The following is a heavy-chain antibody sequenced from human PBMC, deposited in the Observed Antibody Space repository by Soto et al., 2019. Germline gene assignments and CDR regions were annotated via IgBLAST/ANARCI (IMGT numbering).Heavy chain of an antibody. Sequence: EVQLLESGGGLVQPGGSLRLSCAASGFTFSSYAMSWVRQAPGKGLEWVSAISGSGGSTYYADSVKGRFTISRDNSKNRLYLQMNRLRAEDTAVYYCAKDLRSITGTTRHAFDIWGQGTMVTVSS. CDR1: GFTFSSYA. CDR3: AKDLRSITGTTRHAFDI. J-gene: IGHJ3*02. CDR2: ISGSGGST. D-gene: IGHD1-7*01. V-gene: IGHV3-23*01.